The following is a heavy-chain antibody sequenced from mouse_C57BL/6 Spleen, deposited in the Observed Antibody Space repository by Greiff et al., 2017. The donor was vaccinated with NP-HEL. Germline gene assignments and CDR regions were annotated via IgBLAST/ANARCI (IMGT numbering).Heavy chain of an antibody. Sequence: EVKLMESGPELVKPGASVKIPCKASGYTFTDYNMDWVKQSHGKSLEWIGDINPNNGGTIYNQKFKGKATLTVDKSSSTAYMELRSLTSEDTAVYYCARPTTVVATHWYFDVWGTGTTVTVSS. D-gene: IGHD1-1*01. CDR2: INPNNGGT. J-gene: IGHJ1*03. CDR1: GYTFTDYN. V-gene: IGHV1-18*01. CDR3: ARPTTVVATHWYFDV.